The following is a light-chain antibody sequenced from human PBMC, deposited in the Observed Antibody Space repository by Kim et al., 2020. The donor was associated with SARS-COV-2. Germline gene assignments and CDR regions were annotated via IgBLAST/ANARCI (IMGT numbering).Light chain of an antibody. V-gene: IGKV3-20*01. Sequence: PAKSATLSCRASQSVSHTSFAWYQQKPGQAPRLLIYDTSTRATGIPDRFSGSGSGTDFTLTVNRLEPEDFAVYFCQQYGGSPMYTFGQGTKLEI. J-gene: IGKJ2*01. CDR1: QSVSHTS. CDR3: QQYGGSPMYT. CDR2: DTS.